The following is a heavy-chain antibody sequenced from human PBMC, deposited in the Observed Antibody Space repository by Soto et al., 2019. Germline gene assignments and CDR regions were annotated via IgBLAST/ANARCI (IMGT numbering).Heavy chain of an antibody. CDR2: ISYDGSNK. CDR3: AIAPPTAIDFDTAMGDLDY. V-gene: IGHV3-30*03. J-gene: IGHJ4*02. D-gene: IGHD5-18*01. CDR1: GFTFSSYG. Sequence: QVQLVESGGGVVQPGRSLRLSCAASGFTFSSYGMHWVRQAPGKGLEWVAVISYDGSNKYYADSVKGRFTISRDNSKNPLYLQMNSLRAEDTAVYYCAIAPPTAIDFDTAMGDLDYWGQGTLVTVSS.